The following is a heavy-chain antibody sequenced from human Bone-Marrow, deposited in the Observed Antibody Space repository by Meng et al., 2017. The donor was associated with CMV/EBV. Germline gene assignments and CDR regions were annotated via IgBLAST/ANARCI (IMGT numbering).Heavy chain of an antibody. Sequence: SETLSLTCAVYGESFSGYSWNWIRQPPGKGLEWIGELNQSGNTNYNPSLKSRVTISLDTSRNQFSLKVNSVTAADTAVYFCARGRGGTYTPLDNWGQGTLVTSPQ. CDR3: ARGRGGTYTPLDN. J-gene: IGHJ4*02. CDR1: GESFSGYS. V-gene: IGHV4-34*01. D-gene: IGHD1-26*01. CDR2: LNQSGNT.